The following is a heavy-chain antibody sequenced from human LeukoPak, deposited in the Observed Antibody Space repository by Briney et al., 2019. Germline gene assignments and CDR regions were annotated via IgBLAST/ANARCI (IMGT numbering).Heavy chain of an antibody. CDR1: GGSISSHY. CDR3: ARGNNPNWFDP. Sequence: NPSETLSLTCTVSGGSISSHYWSWIRQPPGKGLEWIGYIYYSGSTNYNPSLKSRVTISVDTSKNQFSLKLSSVTAADTAVYYCARGNNPNWFDPWGQGTLVTVSS. D-gene: IGHD1-14*01. J-gene: IGHJ5*02. V-gene: IGHV4-59*11. CDR2: IYYSGST.